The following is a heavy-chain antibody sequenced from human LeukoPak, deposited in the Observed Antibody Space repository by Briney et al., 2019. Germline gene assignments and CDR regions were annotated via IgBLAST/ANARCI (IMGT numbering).Heavy chain of an antibody. CDR1: GYTFTSYY. Sequence: ASVKVSCEASGYTFTSYYMHWVRQAPGQGLEWMGWINTNSGGTNYAQTLQGRFTMTTDTSKSTAYLQLRSLRSEDTAVYYCARVDYDGNAFDYWGQGTLVTVSS. CDR3: ARVDYDGNAFDY. V-gene: IGHV1-2*02. J-gene: IGHJ4*02. CDR2: INTNSGGT. D-gene: IGHD3-16*01.